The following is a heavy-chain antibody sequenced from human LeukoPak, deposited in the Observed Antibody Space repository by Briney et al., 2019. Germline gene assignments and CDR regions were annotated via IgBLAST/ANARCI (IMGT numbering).Heavy chain of an antibody. Sequence: PSETLSLTCTVSGGSISSYYWSWIRQPAGKGLEWIGRIYTSGSTNYNPSLKSRVTISVDTSKNQFSLKLSSVTAADTAVYYCARGPRYYYDSSGYYFWGQGTLVTVSS. CDR1: GGSISSYY. CDR2: IYTSGST. V-gene: IGHV4-4*07. D-gene: IGHD3-22*01. CDR3: ARGPRYYYDSSGYYF. J-gene: IGHJ4*02.